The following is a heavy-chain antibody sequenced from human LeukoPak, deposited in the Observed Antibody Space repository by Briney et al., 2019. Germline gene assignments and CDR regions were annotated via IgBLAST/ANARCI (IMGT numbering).Heavy chain of an antibody. D-gene: IGHD6-13*01. V-gene: IGHV1-8*01. J-gene: IGHJ5*02. CDR2: MNPNSDNT. CDR1: GYTFTSYD. CDR3: ARETGAGSSWYSRNWFDP. Sequence: ASVKVSCKASGYTFTSYDINWVRQATGQGLEWMGWMNPNSDNTGYAQKFQGRVTMTRNTSISTAYMELSSLRSEDTAVYYCARETGAGSSWYSRNWFDPWGQGTLVTVSS.